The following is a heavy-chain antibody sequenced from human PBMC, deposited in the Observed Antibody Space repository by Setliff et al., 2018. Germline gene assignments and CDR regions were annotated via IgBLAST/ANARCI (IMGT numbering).Heavy chain of an antibody. Sequence: SETLSLTCTVSGGSISNYYWSWIRQPPGKGLGWIAFINYNGRTNYNPSLKSRVTISISADTSNKSFSLNLFSVTAADTAVYYCVRPHYGSGGYFNSLSAFDIWGRGTMVTVSS. CDR1: GGSISNYY. CDR2: INYNGRT. D-gene: IGHD3-10*01. V-gene: IGHV4-59*08. CDR3: VRPHYGSGGYFNSLSAFDI. J-gene: IGHJ3*02.